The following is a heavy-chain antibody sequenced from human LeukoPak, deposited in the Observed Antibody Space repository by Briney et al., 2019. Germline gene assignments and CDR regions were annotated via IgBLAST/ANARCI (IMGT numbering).Heavy chain of an antibody. V-gene: IGHV4-4*07. D-gene: IGHD3-3*01. J-gene: IGHJ5*02. CDR3: ARANHITIFGANWFDP. CDR2: IYTSGST. Sequence: PSETLSLTCTVSGGSISSYYWSWIRQPAGKGLEWIGHIYTSGSTNYNPSLKSRVTMSVDTSKNQFSLKLSSVTAADTAVYYCARANHITIFGANWFDPWGQGTLVTVSS. CDR1: GGSISSYY.